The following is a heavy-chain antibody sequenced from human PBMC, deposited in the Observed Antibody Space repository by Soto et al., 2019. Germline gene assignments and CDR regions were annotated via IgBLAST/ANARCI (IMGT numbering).Heavy chain of an antibody. V-gene: IGHV4-34*01. D-gene: IGHD6-6*01. CDR1: GGSFSDYY. J-gene: IGHJ4*01. CDR3: ARAGSSSY. Sequence: SETLSLTCAVYGGSFSDYYWSWIRQPPGKGLEWIGEINHSGSTNYNPSLKSRVTISVDTSKNQFSLKLSSVTAADTAVYYCARAGSSSYWGHGTLVTVSS. CDR2: INHSGST.